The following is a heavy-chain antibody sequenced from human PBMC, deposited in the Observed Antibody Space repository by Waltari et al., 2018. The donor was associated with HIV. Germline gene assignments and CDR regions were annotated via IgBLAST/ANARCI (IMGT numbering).Heavy chain of an antibody. CDR1: GGTFSSYA. D-gene: IGHD2-15*01. Sequence: KKPGSSVKVSCKASGGTFSSYAISWVRQAPGQGLEWMGRIIPILGIANYAQKFQGRVTITADKSTSTAYMELSSLRSEDTAVYYCATDCSGGSCYSGWSTVTTGGGYWGQGTLVTVSS. CDR2: IIPILGIA. V-gene: IGHV1-69*04. J-gene: IGHJ4*02. CDR3: ATDCSGGSCYSGWSTVTTGGGY.